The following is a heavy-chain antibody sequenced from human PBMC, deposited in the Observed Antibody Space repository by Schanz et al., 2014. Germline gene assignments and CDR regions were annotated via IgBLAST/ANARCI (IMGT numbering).Heavy chain of an antibody. Sequence: EGQLAESGGGLVQPGGSLRLSCAVSGFTVSSNHMSWVRQAPGKGLEWLSYIDGKSTTVYYADSVKGRFTVSRDNARNSLYLHMNTLGAEDTAMYYCARRASCSRIGCPFDSWGQGTLVTVSS. CDR1: GFTVSSNH. V-gene: IGHV3-48*01. J-gene: IGHJ4*02. CDR2: IDGKSTTV. CDR3: ARRASCSRIGCPFDS. D-gene: IGHD2-2*01.